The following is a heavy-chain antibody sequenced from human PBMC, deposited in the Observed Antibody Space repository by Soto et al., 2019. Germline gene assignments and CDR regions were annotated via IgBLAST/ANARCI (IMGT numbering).Heavy chain of an antibody. Sequence: GGSLRLSCAASGFSVSSNYMSWVRQAPGKGLEWVSVIYTGGSTHYADSVEGRFTISRANSRNTLFLQMNSLRAEDTAIYYCAKDRDDYGDYASDHWGQGTLVTVSS. CDR3: AKDRDDYGDYASDH. CDR2: IYTGGST. CDR1: GFSVSSNY. J-gene: IGHJ4*02. D-gene: IGHD4-17*01. V-gene: IGHV3-53*01.